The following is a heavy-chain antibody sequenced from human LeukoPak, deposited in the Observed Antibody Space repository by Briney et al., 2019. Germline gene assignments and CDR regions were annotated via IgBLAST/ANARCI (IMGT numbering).Heavy chain of an antibody. CDR3: ARRDCVGDCYSNWFDP. CDR2: INPRGGST. V-gene: IGHV1-46*01. J-gene: IGHJ5*02. D-gene: IGHD2-21*02. CDR1: GYTFTNYF. Sequence: ASVKVSCKASGYTFTNYFMHWVRQAPGQGLAWMGIINPRGGSTGYAQKFQGRITMTTDMSTRTVYMELSSLESEDTAVYYCARRDCVGDCYSNWFDPWGQGTLVTVSS.